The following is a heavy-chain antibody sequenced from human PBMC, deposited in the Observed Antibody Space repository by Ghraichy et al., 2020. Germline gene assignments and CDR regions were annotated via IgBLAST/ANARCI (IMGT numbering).Heavy chain of an antibody. CDR2: ISSSSSYI. V-gene: IGHV3-21*01. CDR1: GFTFSSYS. J-gene: IGHJ4*02. Sequence: GGSLRLSCAASGFTFSSYSMNWVRQAPGKGLEWVSSISSSSSYIYYADSVKGRFTISRDNAKNSLYLQMNSLRAEDTAVYYCARGNKVGASIDYWGQGTLVTVSS. D-gene: IGHD1-26*01. CDR3: ARGNKVGASIDY.